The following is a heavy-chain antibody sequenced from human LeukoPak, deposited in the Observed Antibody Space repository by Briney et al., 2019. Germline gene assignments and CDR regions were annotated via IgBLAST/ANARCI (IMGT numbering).Heavy chain of an antibody. V-gene: IGHV3-33*01. J-gene: IGHJ3*02. Sequence: GGSLRLSCAASGFTFSHYGMHWVRQAPGKGLEWVALIWDDGNKKSHADTVKGRFTISRDNSKNTLYLQMNSLRAEDTAVYYCARDFGTTVTTFGAVDIWGQGTKVVVSS. CDR1: GFTFSHYG. CDR3: ARDFGTTVTTFGAVDI. D-gene: IGHD4-17*01. CDR2: IWDDGNKK.